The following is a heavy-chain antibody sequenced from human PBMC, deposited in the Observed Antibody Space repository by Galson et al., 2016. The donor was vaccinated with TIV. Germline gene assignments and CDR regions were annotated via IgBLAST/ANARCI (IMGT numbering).Heavy chain of an antibody. CDR3: ARVQWGSSLVSYYYHLDV. V-gene: IGHV7-4-1*02. CDR2: INTDTGHP. D-gene: IGHD3-16*01. CDR1: GYTFRNYA. J-gene: IGHJ6*03. Sequence: SVKVSCKASGYTFRNYAMNWMRQAPGQGFEWMGWINTDTGHPTYAQGFTGRFVFSLDTFVNTANLEITSLRTEDTAVYYCARVQWGSSLVSYYYHLDVWGKGTTVIVSS.